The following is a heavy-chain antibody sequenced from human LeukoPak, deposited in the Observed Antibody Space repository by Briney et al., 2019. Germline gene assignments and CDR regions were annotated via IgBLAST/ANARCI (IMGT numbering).Heavy chain of an antibody. Sequence: PGASLRLSCAASGFTVSSNYMSWVRQAPGKGLEWVSVIYSGGSTYYADSVKGRFTISRDNSKNTLYLQMNSLRAEDTAVYYCARVGSDYDILTGPPDYWGQGTLVTVSS. V-gene: IGHV3-53*01. CDR2: IYSGGST. CDR3: ARVGSDYDILTGPPDY. CDR1: GFTVSSNY. J-gene: IGHJ4*02. D-gene: IGHD3-9*01.